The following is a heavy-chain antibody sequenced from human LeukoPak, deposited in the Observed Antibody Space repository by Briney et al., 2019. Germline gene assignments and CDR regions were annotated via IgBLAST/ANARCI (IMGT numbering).Heavy chain of an antibody. D-gene: IGHD3-3*01. J-gene: IGHJ4*02. CDR2: IYYSGST. Sequence: SETLSLTCTVSGGSISSSSYYWGWIRQPPGKGLEWIGSIYYSGSTYYNPSLKSRVTISVDTSKNQFSLKLSSVTAADTAVYYCARTYDLGPTRPAYYFDYWGQGTLVTVSS. CDR3: ARTYDLGPTRPAYYFDY. CDR1: GGSISSSSYY. V-gene: IGHV4-39*01.